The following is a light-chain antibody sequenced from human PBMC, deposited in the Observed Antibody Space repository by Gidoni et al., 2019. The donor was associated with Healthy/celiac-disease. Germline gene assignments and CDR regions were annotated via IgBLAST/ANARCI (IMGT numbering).Light chain of an antibody. V-gene: IGLV1-36*01. CDR2: YDD. CDR1: SSNIGNNA. Sequence: QSVLTQPPSVSAAPRQRVTISCSGSSSNIGNNAVNWYQQLPGKAPKLLIYYDDLLPSGVSDRFSGSKSGTSASLAISGLQSEDEADYYCAAWDDRLNGGVFGGGTKLTVL. CDR3: AAWDDRLNGGV. J-gene: IGLJ3*02.